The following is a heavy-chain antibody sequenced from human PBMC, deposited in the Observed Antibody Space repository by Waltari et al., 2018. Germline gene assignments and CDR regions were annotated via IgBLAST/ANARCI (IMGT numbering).Heavy chain of an antibody. J-gene: IGHJ4*02. CDR3: AREGNWNEGYFDY. V-gene: IGHV3-20*04. Sequence: EVQLAESGGGVVRPGESLRLSCVASGFTFDDYGMSWVRQVPGKGLECVSAINWNGVSTGYADSVKGRFTISRDNAKNSLYLQMNSLRAEDTAFYYCAREGNWNEGYFDYWGQGTLVTVSS. CDR2: INWNGVST. D-gene: IGHD1-1*01. CDR1: GFTFDDYG.